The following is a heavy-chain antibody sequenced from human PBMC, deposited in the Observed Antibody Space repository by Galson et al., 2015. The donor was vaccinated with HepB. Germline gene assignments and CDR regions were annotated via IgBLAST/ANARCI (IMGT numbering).Heavy chain of an antibody. J-gene: IGHJ6*02. Sequence: SLRLSCAASGFTFSSYAMSWVRQAPGKGLEWVSAISGSGGSTYYADSVKGRFTISRDNSKNTLYLQMNSLRAEDTAVYYCAREGRLHYYDSSGPYGMDVWGQGTTVTVSS. CDR1: GFTFSSYA. D-gene: IGHD3-22*01. CDR3: AREGRLHYYDSSGPYGMDV. V-gene: IGHV3-23*01. CDR2: ISGSGGST.